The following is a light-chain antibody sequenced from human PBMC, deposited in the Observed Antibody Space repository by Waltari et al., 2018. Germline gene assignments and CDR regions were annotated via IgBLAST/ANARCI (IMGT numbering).Light chain of an antibody. J-gene: IGLJ2*01. CDR2: RNN. Sequence: QSVLTQPPSTSGTPGQRVTISCSGSISNIGSHNVYWYQQFPGTAPKLLIQRNNGRPSGVPDRFSGSKSGTSASLAISGLRSEDEADYYCAAWDDSLRRVIFGGGTKVTVL. CDR1: ISNIGSHN. V-gene: IGLV1-47*01. CDR3: AAWDDSLRRVI.